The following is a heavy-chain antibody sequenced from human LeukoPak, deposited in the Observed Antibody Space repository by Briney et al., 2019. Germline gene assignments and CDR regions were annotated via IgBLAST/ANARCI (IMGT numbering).Heavy chain of an antibody. CDR1: GGSISSGDYY. V-gene: IGHV4-30-4*01. J-gene: IGHJ3*02. CDR3: ARAGDDAFDI. D-gene: IGHD3-16*01. CDR2: IYYSGST. Sequence: SETLSLTCTVSGGSISSGDYYWSWIRQPPGKGLEWIGYIYYSGSTYYNPSLKSRVTISVDTSKNQFSQKLSSVTAADTAVYYCARAGDDAFDIWGQGTMVTVSS.